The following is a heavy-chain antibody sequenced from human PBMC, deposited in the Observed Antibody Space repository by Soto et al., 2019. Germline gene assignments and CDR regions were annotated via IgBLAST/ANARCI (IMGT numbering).Heavy chain of an antibody. CDR3: GRGGSGYFAWFDP. Sequence: EVQLVESGGGLIQPGGSLRLSCEAAGFSVSRDYMSWVRQAPGKGLEWVSPRYTGGSTYYAESVTCRFTISSDTSKNTVYLQMNSLRVEDTAMYYWGRGGSGYFAWFDPWGQGTLVTVSS. V-gene: IGHV3-53*01. CDR1: GFSVSRDY. CDR2: RYTGGST. J-gene: IGHJ5*02. D-gene: IGHD6-13*01.